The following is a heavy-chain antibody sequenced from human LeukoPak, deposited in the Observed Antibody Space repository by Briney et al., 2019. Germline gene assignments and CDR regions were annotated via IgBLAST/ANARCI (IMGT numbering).Heavy chain of an antibody. CDR1: GGTFSSYA. V-gene: IGHV1-69*04. Sequence: SVKVSCKASGGTFSSYAISWVRQAPGQGLEWMGRIIPILGIANYAQKFRGRVTITADKSTSTAYMELSRLRSDDTAVYYCARRAARHFDYWGQGTLVTVSS. CDR2: IIPILGIA. J-gene: IGHJ4*02. CDR3: ARRAARHFDY. D-gene: IGHD6-6*01.